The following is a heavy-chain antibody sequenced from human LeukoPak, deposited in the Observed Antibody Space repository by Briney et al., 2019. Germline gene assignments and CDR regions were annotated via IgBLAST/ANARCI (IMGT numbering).Heavy chain of an antibody. D-gene: IGHD5-24*01. V-gene: IGHV4-59*12. CDR1: GGSISSYY. J-gene: IGHJ3*02. CDR2: IYYSGST. Sequence: SETLSLTCTVSGGSISSYYWSWIRQPPGKGLEWIGYIYYSGSTNYNPSLKSRVTMSVDTSKNQFSLKLSSVTAADTAVYYCARDGYIFSSEAFDIWGQGTMVTVSS. CDR3: ARDGYIFSSEAFDI.